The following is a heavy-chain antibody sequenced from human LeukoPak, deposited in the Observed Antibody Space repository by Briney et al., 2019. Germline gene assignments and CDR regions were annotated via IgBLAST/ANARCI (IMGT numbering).Heavy chain of an antibody. CDR1: GGSISSGGYY. CDR3: ARDPVSTAYCSSTSCPPD. D-gene: IGHD2-2*01. CDR2: IYHSGST. Sequence: PSETLSLTCTASGGSISSGGYYWSWIRQPPGKGLEWIGYIYHSGSTYYNPSLKSRVTISVDRSKNQFSLKLSSVTAADTAVYYCARDPVSTAYCSSTSCPPDWGQGTLVTVSS. V-gene: IGHV4-30-2*01. J-gene: IGHJ4*02.